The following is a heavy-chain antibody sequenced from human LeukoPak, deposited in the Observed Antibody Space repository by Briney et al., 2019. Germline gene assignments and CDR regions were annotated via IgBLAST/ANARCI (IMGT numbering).Heavy chain of an antibody. CDR3: ARSPYCSGGSCYSSRGLSRNWFDP. CDR1: GGSFSGYY. CDR2: INHSGNT. J-gene: IGHJ5*02. D-gene: IGHD2-15*01. Sequence: SETLSLTCAVYGGSFSGYYWSWIRQPPGKGLEWIGEINHSGNTNYNPSLKSRVTISVDTSKNQFSLKLSSVTAADTAVYYCARSPYCSGGSCYSSRGLSRNWFDPWGQGTLVTVSS. V-gene: IGHV4-34*01.